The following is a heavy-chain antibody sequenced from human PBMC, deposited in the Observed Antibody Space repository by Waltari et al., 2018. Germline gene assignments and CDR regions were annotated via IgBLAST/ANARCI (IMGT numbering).Heavy chain of an antibody. Sequence: EVQLVQSGAEVNQPGESLKIPRKGSGYSFTSYWTGWVRQMPGKGLEWMGIIYPGDSDTRYSPSFQGQVTISADKSISTAYLQWSSLKASDTAMYYCARQGDSSSWYEGYYFDYWGQGTLVTVSS. J-gene: IGHJ4*02. V-gene: IGHV5-51*01. CDR2: IYPGDSDT. CDR3: ARQGDSSSWYEGYYFDY. CDR1: GYSFTSYW. D-gene: IGHD6-13*01.